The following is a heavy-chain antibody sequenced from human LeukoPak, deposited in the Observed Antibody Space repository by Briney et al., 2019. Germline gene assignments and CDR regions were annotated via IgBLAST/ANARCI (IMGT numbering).Heavy chain of an antibody. CDR3: AKDMTGVTGYYWAEYFDY. CDR2: ISGDGGST. Sequence: PGGFLRLSCAASGFTFDDYAMQWVRQAPGGRLEWVSLISGDGGSTYYADSVKGRFTISRDNSKNSLYLQMNSLRTEDTALYYCAKDMTGVTGYYWAEYFDYWGQGTLVTVSS. D-gene: IGHD3-9*01. V-gene: IGHV3-43*02. J-gene: IGHJ4*02. CDR1: GFTFDDYA.